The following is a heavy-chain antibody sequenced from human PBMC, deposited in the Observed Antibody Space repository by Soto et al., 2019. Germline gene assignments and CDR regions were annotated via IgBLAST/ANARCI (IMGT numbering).Heavy chain of an antibody. Sequence: QVQLVESGGGVVQPGRSLRLSCAASGFTFSSYGMHWVRQAPGKGLEWVAVIWYDGSNKYYADSVKGRFTISRDNSKNTLYLQMNSLRAEDTAVYYCARDRNLERRRPARGQNWFDPWGQGTLVTVSS. CDR2: IWYDGSNK. J-gene: IGHJ5*02. D-gene: IGHD3-3*01. CDR3: ARDRNLERRRPARGQNWFDP. CDR1: GFTFSSYG. V-gene: IGHV3-33*01.